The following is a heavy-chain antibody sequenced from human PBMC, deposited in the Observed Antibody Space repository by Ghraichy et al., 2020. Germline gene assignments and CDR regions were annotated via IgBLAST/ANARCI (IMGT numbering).Heavy chain of an antibody. CDR1: GDSLSSSGVA. Sequence: SETLSLTCAISGDSLSSSGVAWNWIRQSPSRGLEWLGRTYYRSTWKSDYAVSVESRLTINPDTSRNQFSLQLNSVTPEDTAVYYCTRGRDSAFDYWGQGTQVTVSS. J-gene: IGHJ4*02. CDR2: TYYRSTWKS. V-gene: IGHV6-1*01. CDR3: TRGRDSAFDY.